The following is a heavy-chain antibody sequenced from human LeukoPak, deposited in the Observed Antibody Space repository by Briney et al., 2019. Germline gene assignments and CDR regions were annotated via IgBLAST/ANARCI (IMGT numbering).Heavy chain of an antibody. Sequence: PSETLSLTCTVSGGSISSYYWSWIRQPPGKGLEWIGYIYYSGSTNYNPSLKSRVTISVDASKNQFSLKLSSVTAADTAVYYCARYVWGSYPTFEDYWGQGTLVTVSS. CDR1: GGSISSYY. V-gene: IGHV4-59*01. D-gene: IGHD3-16*02. CDR3: ARYVWGSYPTFEDY. J-gene: IGHJ4*02. CDR2: IYYSGST.